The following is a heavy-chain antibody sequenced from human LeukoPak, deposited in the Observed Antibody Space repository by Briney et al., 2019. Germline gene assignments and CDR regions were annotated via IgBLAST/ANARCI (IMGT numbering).Heavy chain of an antibody. V-gene: IGHV3-7*01. CDR3: ARASGGWGTYRIGS. CDR1: GFTFSNYW. D-gene: IGHD3-16*02. CDR2: IKEDGSEE. J-gene: IGHJ5*01. Sequence: GGSLRLSCAASGFTFSNYWMTRVRQAPGKGLEWVANIKEDGSEEYYGSSVQGRFTISRDNTKNSLYLQMNSLRAEDTAFYYCARASGGWGTYRIGSWGQGTLVTVSS.